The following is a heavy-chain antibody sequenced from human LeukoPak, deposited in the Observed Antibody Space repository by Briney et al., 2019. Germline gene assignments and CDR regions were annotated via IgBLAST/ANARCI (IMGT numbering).Heavy chain of an antibody. D-gene: IGHD6-13*01. CDR1: GGSIRSYY. V-gene: IGHV4-59*12. CDR3: ARGPCRIAAAAFVH. CDR2: IYYSGST. J-gene: IGHJ4*02. Sequence: PSETLSLTCTVPGGSIRSYYWSWIRQPPGKGLEWIGYIYYSGSTNYNPSLKSRVTISVDTSKNQFSLKLSSVTAADTAVYYCARGPCRIAAAAFVHWGQGTLVTVSS.